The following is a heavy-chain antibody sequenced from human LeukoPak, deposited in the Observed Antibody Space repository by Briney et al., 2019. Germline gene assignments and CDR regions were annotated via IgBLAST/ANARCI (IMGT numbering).Heavy chain of an antibody. V-gene: IGHV3-9*01. CDR2: ISWNSGSI. D-gene: IGHD6-19*01. Sequence: PGGSLRLSCAASGFTFDDYAMHWVRQAPGKGLEWVSGISWNSGSIGYADSVKGRFTISRDNAKNSLYLQMNSLRAEDTALYYCAKGQGQCLVHFGDYWGQGTLVTVSS. CDR3: AKGQGQCLVHFGDY. J-gene: IGHJ4*02. CDR1: GFTFDDYA.